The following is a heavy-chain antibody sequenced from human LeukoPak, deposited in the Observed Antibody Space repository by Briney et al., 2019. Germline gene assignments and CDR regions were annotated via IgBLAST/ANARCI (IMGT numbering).Heavy chain of an antibody. CDR3: ARDVYYYGSGSYYYYYYMDV. J-gene: IGHJ6*03. V-gene: IGHV4-4*07. CDR1: GGSISSYY. Sequence: PSETLSLTCTVSGGSISSYYWSWIRQPAGKGLEWIGRIYTSGSTNYNPSLKSRVTISVDTSKTQFSLKLSSVTAADTAVYYCARDVYYYGSGSYYYYYYMDVWGKGTTVTVSS. D-gene: IGHD3-10*01. CDR2: IYTSGST.